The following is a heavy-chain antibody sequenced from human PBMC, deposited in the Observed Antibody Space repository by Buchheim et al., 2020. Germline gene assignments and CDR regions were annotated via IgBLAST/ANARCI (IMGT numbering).Heavy chain of an antibody. CDR2: MDPGGGST. CDR1: GNTFSSHH. Sequence: QVHLVQSGAEVKKPGASVRVSCKASGNTFSSHHVHWVRQAPGQGLEWLGIMDPGGGSTINAQNFQGRVTMTRETSTRSVYMELSSLTSDDTAVYFCARGADSATFYPPDYWGQGTL. V-gene: IGHV1-46*03. CDR3: ARGADSATFYPPDY. J-gene: IGHJ4*02. D-gene: IGHD1-26*01.